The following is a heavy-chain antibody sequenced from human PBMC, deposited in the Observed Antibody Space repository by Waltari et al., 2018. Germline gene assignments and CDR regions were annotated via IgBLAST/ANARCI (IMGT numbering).Heavy chain of an antibody. V-gene: IGHV3-64D*08. CDR3: VKGKEVAGNDS. D-gene: IGHD6-19*01. J-gene: IGHJ4*02. CDR1: GFRFSKSA. CDR2: ISSNGGNT. Sequence: QLVESGGGLVQPGGSRRLSCSASGFRFSKSAMHWVRQAPGKGLEYVSTISSNGGNTYYADSVKDRFTISRDNSKNSLYLQMSNLRPEDTALYYCVKGKEVAGNDSWGQGAPVTVSS.